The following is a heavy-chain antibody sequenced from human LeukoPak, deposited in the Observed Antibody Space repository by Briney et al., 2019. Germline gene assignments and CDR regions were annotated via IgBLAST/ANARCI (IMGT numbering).Heavy chain of an antibody. V-gene: IGHV3-23*01. D-gene: IGHD2-2*02. CDR3: ARYCSATSCYTGYYYTLDV. CDR2: ISGSGGST. CDR1: GFTFSSYA. J-gene: IGHJ6*02. Sequence: GGSLRLSCAASGFTFSSYAMSWVRQAPGKGLEWVSAISGSGGSTYYADSVKGRFTISRDNSKNTLYLQMNSLRVEDTSIYYCARYCSATSCYTGYYYTLDVWGLGTTVTVSS.